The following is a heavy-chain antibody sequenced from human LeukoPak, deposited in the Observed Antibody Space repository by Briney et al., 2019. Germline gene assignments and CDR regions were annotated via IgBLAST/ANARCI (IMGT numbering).Heavy chain of an antibody. D-gene: IGHD3-10*01. J-gene: IGHJ4*02. CDR3: ARDSGGLYD. CDR2: MNPNSGNT. V-gene: IGHV1-8*01. Sequence: ASVKVSCKASGYTFTSYDINWVRQATGQGLEWMGWMNPNSGNTGYAQKFQGRVTMTRDTSTSTVNMELSSLRSEDTAVYYCARDSGGLYDWGQGTLVTVSS. CDR1: GYTFTSYD.